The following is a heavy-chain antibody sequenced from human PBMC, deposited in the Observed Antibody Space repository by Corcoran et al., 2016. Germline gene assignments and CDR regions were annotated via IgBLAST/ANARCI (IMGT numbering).Heavy chain of an antibody. CDR3: TTEAGRDMVTFGGVIVGARFDY. Sequence: EVQLVESGGGLVKPGGSLRLSCAASGFTFSDAWMNWVRQAPGKGLEWVGRIRSKIDGRTADYAAPGKGRFTISRDDSKNTLYLQINSLKTEDKAVYYCTTEAGRDMVTFGGVIVGARFDYWGQGTLVTVSS. V-gene: IGHV3-15*07. CDR2: IRSKIDGRTA. J-gene: IGHJ4*02. CDR1: GFTFSDAW. D-gene: IGHD3-16*02.